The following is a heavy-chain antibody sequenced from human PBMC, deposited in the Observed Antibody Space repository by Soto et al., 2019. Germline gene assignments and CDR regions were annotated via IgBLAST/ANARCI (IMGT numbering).Heavy chain of an antibody. V-gene: IGHV4-39*01. CDR1: GDSINSDKYY. Sequence: QLQLQESGPGLVKPSETLSLTCSVSGDSINSDKYYWGWIRQPPGKGLEWIGSIYFRGNTYYTPSLQTRVTISLDKSKSQFSLKRNSVTAADSAVYFCARLEGLATISYYFDFWGQGALVTVSS. CDR3: ARLEGLATISYYFDF. D-gene: IGHD3-9*01. J-gene: IGHJ4*02. CDR2: IYFRGNT.